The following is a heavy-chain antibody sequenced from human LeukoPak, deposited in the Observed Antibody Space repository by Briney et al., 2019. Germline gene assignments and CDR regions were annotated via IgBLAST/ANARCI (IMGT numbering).Heavy chain of an antibody. CDR3: TTGGLVGATLDDAFDI. V-gene: IGHV3-15*01. Sequence: PGGSLRLSCAASGFTFSNAWMSWVRQAPGKGLEWVGRIKSKTDGGTTDYAAPVQGRFTISRDDSKNTLYLQMNSLKTEDTAVYYCTTGGLVGATLDDAFDIWGQGTMVTVSS. D-gene: IGHD1-26*01. J-gene: IGHJ3*02. CDR2: IKSKTDGGTT. CDR1: GFTFSNAW.